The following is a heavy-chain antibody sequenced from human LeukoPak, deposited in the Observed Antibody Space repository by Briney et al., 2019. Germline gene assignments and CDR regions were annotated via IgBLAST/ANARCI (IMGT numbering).Heavy chain of an antibody. CDR2: IIPILGIA. Sequence: ASVKVSCKASGGTFSSYAISWVRQAPGQGLEWMGRIIPILGIANYAQRFQGRVTITADKSTSTAYMELSSLRSEDTAVYYCARGYGGNSYYFDYWGQGTLVTVSS. J-gene: IGHJ4*02. CDR1: GGTFSSYA. V-gene: IGHV1-69*04. CDR3: ARGYGGNSYYFDY. D-gene: IGHD4-23*01.